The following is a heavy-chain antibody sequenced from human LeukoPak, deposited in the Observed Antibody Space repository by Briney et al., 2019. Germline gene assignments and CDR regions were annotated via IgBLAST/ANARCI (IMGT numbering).Heavy chain of an antibody. J-gene: IGHJ3*02. CDR3: ARGAVVTAIRLWAFDI. Sequence: PSETLSLTCTVSGGSISSYYWSWIRQPPGKGLGWIGYIYYSGSTNYNPSLKSRVTISVDTSKNQFSLKLSSVTAADTAVYYCARGAVVTAIRLWAFDIWGQGTKVTVSS. D-gene: IGHD2-21*02. CDR1: GGSISSYY. CDR2: IYYSGST. V-gene: IGHV4-59*08.